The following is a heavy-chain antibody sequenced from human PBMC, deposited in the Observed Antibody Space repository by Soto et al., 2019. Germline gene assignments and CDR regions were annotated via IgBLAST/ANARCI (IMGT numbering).Heavy chain of an antibody. CDR1: GYPFTSYA. D-gene: IGHD2-15*01. J-gene: IGHJ1*01. CDR3: ARPRAHCSGGSCYTEYFQH. CDR2: INVGNENT. Sequence: QVQLVQSGAEVKKPGASVKVSCKASGYPFTSYAMHWVRQAPGQRLERMGWINVGNENTKYSQKFQGSVTITRDTSASTAYMELSSLRSEDTAVYYCARPRAHCSGGSCYTEYFQHWGQGTLVTVSS. V-gene: IGHV1-3*01.